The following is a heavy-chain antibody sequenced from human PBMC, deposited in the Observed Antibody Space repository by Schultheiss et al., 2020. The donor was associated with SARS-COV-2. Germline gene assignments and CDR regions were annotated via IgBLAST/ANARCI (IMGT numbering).Heavy chain of an antibody. V-gene: IGHV4-34*01. CDR2: VSHSGGT. CDR1: GESFNGFS. Sequence: SETLSLTYAVYGESFNGFSWTWIRQSPGKGLEWIGQVSHSGGTHYSPSLKRRVTISVDTSKSQFSLRLRSVTAADTAVYYCARHGGSNYVVAYYYGMDVWGQGTTVTVSS. CDR3: ARHGGSNYVVAYYYGMDV. D-gene: IGHD3-16*01. J-gene: IGHJ6*02.